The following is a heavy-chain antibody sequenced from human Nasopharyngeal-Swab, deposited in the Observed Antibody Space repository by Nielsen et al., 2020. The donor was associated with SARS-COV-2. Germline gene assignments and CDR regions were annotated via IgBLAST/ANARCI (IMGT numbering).Heavy chain of an antibody. CDR2: IIPIFGTA. Sequence: SVKISCKASGGTFSSYAISWVRQAPGQGLEWMGGIIPIFGTANYAQKFQGRVTITADESTSTAYMELSSLRSDDTAVYYCARLYCGGDCYSEDYYGMDVWGQGTTVTVSS. CDR1: GGTFSSYA. J-gene: IGHJ6*02. CDR3: ARLYCGGDCYSEDYYGMDV. V-gene: IGHV1-69*13. D-gene: IGHD2-21*02.